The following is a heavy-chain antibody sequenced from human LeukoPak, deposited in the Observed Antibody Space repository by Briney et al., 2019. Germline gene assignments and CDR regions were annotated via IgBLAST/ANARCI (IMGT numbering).Heavy chain of an antibody. CDR2: ISGSGGST. Sequence: GGSLRLSCAASGFTFSSYAVSWVRQAPGKGLEWVSAISGSGGSTYCADSVKGRFTISRDNSKNTLYLQMNSLRAEDTAVYYCANRSSSWDPFDYWGQGTLVTVSS. D-gene: IGHD6-13*01. J-gene: IGHJ4*02. CDR1: GFTFSSYA. CDR3: ANRSSSWDPFDY. V-gene: IGHV3-23*01.